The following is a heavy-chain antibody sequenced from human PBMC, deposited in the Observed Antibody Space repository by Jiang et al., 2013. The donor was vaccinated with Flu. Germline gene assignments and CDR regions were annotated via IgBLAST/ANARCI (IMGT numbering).Heavy chain of an antibody. V-gene: IGHV2-5*02. CDR3: AHIDYGAAYYYYRMDV. D-gene: IGHD4-17*01. CDR2: IYWDDDE. CDR1: GFSLITSGVG. J-gene: IGHJ6*02. Sequence: TQTLTLTCTFSGFSLITSGVGVGWIRQPPGKALEWLALIYWDDDERYSPSLKSRLTITKDTSKNQVVLTMTNMDPVDTATYYCAHIDYGAAYYYYRMDVWGQGTPVTVSS.